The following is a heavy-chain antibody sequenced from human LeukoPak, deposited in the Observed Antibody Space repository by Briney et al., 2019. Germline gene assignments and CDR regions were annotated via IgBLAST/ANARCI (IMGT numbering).Heavy chain of an antibody. Sequence: GGSLRLSCAASGFTFDDYAMHWVRQAPGKGLEWVSGISWNSGSIGYADSVKGRFTISRDNAKNSLYLQMNSLRAEDTALYYCAKDIGRGTGGSGSYYYYYYYGMDVWGQGTTVTVSS. V-gene: IGHV3-9*01. D-gene: IGHD3-10*01. CDR1: GFTFDDYA. CDR2: ISWNSGSI. CDR3: AKDIGRGTGGSGSYYYYYYYGMDV. J-gene: IGHJ6*02.